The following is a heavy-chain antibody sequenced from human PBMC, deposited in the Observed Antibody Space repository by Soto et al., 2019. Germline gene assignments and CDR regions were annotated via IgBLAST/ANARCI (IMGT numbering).Heavy chain of an antibody. V-gene: IGHV1-69*06. CDR3: ARAHNSGWYGLFDY. Sequence: SVKVSCKASGGTFSSYAISWVRQAPGQGLEWMGGIIPIFGTANYAQKFQGRVTITADKSTSTAYMEPSSLRSEDTAVYYCARAHNSGWYGLFDYWGQGTLVTVSS. J-gene: IGHJ4*02. D-gene: IGHD6-19*01. CDR1: GGTFSSYA. CDR2: IIPIFGTA.